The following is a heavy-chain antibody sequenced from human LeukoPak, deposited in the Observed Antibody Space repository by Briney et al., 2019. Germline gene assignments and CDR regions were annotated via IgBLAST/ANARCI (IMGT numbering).Heavy chain of an antibody. CDR2: ISSSSSYI. V-gene: IGHV3-21*01. D-gene: IGHD2-15*01. CDR3: ARDNVVVVAATLDAFDI. J-gene: IGHJ3*02. CDR1: GFTFDDYD. Sequence: GGSLRLSCAASGFTFDDYDMNWVRQAPGKGLEWVSSISSSSSYIYYADSVKGRFTISRDNAKNSLYLQMNSLRAEDTAVYYCARDNVVVVAATLDAFDIWGQGTMVTVSS.